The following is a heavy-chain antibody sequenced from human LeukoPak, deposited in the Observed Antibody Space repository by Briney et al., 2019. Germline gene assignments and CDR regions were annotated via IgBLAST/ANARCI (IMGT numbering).Heavy chain of an antibody. Sequence: GGSLGLSCATSGFTLTAYVMMWVRQAPGKGLEWISAISGGTMFYADSVRGRFSISRDNSKNIVYLQMNSLRAEDTAIYYCARGNEKGYWGQGTLVVVSS. CDR1: GFTLTAYV. J-gene: IGHJ4*02. CDR3: ARGNEKGY. CDR2: ISGGTM. V-gene: IGHV3-23*01.